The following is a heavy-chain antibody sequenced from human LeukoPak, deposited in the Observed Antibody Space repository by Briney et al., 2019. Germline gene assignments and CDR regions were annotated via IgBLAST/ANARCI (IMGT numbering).Heavy chain of an antibody. J-gene: IGHJ4*02. CDR3: AKSPYCSSTSCYHFDY. V-gene: IGHV3-23*01. CDR2: ISGSGGST. D-gene: IGHD2-2*01. Sequence: PGGSLRLSRAASGFTFSSYAMSWVRQAPGKGLEWVSAISGSGGSTYYADSVEGRFTISRDNSKNTLYLQMNSLRAEDTAVYYCAKSPYCSSTSCYHFDYWGQGTLVTVSS. CDR1: GFTFSSYA.